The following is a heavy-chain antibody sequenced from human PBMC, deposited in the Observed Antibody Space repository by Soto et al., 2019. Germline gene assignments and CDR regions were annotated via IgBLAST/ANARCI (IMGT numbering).Heavy chain of an antibody. CDR1: GYSFTSYG. D-gene: IGHD1-26*01. Sequence: QVQPVQSGAEVKRPGAAVKVSCKASGYSFTSYGNSWVRQAPGQGLEGMAWISANNGNTNYAQKLQGRVNMTTDTSTSTAYRELRSLRADDTAVYYCARDAAVGLFDYWGQGTLVTVSS. CDR2: ISANNGNT. V-gene: IGHV1-18*01. J-gene: IGHJ4*02. CDR3: ARDAAVGLFDY.